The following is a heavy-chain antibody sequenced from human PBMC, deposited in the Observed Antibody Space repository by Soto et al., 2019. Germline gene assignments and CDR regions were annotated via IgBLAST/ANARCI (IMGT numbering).Heavy chain of an antibody. D-gene: IGHD3-16*02. J-gene: IGHJ4*02. CDR2: ISYDGSEK. V-gene: IGHV3-30*18. Sequence: QVQLVESGGDVVQPGRSLRLSCAASGFTFSSFGMHWVRQAPGKGLEWVAVISYDGSEKYYADSVKGRFTISRDNSKNTLSLQMNSLIADDTAVYYCAKALGELSPESYDYWGQGTLITVSS. CDR3: AKALGELSPESYDY. CDR1: GFTFSSFG.